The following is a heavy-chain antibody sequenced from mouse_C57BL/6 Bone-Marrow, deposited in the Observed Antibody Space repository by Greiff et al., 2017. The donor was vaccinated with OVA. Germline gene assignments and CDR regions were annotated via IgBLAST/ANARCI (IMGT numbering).Heavy chain of an antibody. V-gene: IGHV1-69*01. CDR1: GYTFTSYW. CDR2: IDPSDSYT. CDR3: ARWSTVVASEDY. D-gene: IGHD1-1*01. J-gene: IGHJ2*01. Sequence: VQLQQPGAELVMPGASVKLSCKASGYTFTSYWMHWVKQRPGQGLEWIGEIDPSDSYTNYNKKFKGKSTLTVDKSPSTAYMQLSSLTSEDSAVYYCARWSTVVASEDYWGQGTTLTVSS.